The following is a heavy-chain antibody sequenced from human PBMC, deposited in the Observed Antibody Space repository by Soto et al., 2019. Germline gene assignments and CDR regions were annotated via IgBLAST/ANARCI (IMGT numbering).Heavy chain of an antibody. CDR1: GLIFSSYW. CDR3: AEGGSYHDY. CDR2: IKPDGREK. D-gene: IGHD1-26*01. J-gene: IGHJ4*02. Sequence: EVQLVESGGGLVQPGGSLRLSCAASGLIFSSYWMTWVRQAPGKGLEWVANIKPDGREKYYVDSVKGRFTISRDNAKNSVYLQMNSLRAEDTAAYYCAEGGSYHDYWGQGTLVTVFS. V-gene: IGHV3-7*05.